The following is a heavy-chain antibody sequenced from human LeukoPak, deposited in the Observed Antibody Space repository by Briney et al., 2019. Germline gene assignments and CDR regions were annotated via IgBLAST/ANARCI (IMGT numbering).Heavy chain of an antibody. CDR2: IYTSGST. CDR1: GGSISSGSYY. J-gene: IGHJ4*02. V-gene: IGHV4-61*02. D-gene: IGHD6-13*01. CDR3: AYSSSWYPPYCY. Sequence: SQTLSLTCTVSGGSISSGSYYWSWIRQPAGKGLEWIGRIYTSGSTNYNPSLKSRVTISVDTSKNQFSLKLSSVTAADTAVYYCAYSSSWYPPYCYWGQGTLVTVSS.